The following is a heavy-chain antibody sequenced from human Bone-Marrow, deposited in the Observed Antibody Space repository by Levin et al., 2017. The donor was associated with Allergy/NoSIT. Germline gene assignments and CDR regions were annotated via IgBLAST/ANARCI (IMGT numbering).Heavy chain of an antibody. CDR2: IYHSGTT. CDR3: ASTHDTSGYLY. D-gene: IGHD3-3*01. Sequence: SQTLSLTCGVSGGSVSSSGFSWSWIRQPPGKGLEWIGYIYHSGTTYYEPSLRSRVTISIDRSQNQFSLKLTSVTAADTAVYYCASTHDTSGYLYWGQGTRVTVSS. V-gene: IGHV4-30-2*01. J-gene: IGHJ4*02. CDR1: GGSVSSSGFS.